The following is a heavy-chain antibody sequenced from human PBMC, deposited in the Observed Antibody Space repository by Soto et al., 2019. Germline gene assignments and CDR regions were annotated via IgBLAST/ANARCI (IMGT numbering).Heavy chain of an antibody. V-gene: IGHV3-53*02. D-gene: IGHD2-2*01. CDR1: GFTVSSKY. CDR2: IYSDGNT. Sequence: EVQLVETGGGLIQPGGSLILSCAASGFTVSSKYMSWLRQAPGKGLEWVSIIYSDGNTYYADSVKGLFTISRDNSKNTLNLRMNSLRAEDTAVYFCARGRGNCVVTTCYLPFDSWGQGTLVTVSS. CDR3: ARGRGNCVVTTCYLPFDS. J-gene: IGHJ4*02.